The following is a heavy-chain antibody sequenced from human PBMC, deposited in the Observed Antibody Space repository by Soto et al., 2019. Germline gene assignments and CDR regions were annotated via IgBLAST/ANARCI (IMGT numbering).Heavy chain of an antibody. V-gene: IGHV3-33*01. D-gene: IGHD3-16*01. CDR3: AREEIAGGKTGPTLY. CDR1: GFTFSSYG. Sequence: QVQLVESGGGVVQPGRSLRLSCAASGFTFSSYGMHWVRQAPGKGLEWVAVIWYDGSNKYYADSVKGRFTISRDNSKNTLYLQMNSLRAEDTAVYYCAREEIAGGKTGPTLYWGQGTLVTVSS. J-gene: IGHJ4*02. CDR2: IWYDGSNK.